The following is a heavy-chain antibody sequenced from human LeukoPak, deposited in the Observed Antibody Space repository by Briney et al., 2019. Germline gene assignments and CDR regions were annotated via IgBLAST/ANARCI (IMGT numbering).Heavy chain of an antibody. J-gene: IGHJ4*02. D-gene: IGHD3-22*01. CDR2: IWHDASHT. CDR1: GFSFSTYA. V-gene: IGHV3-33*06. CDR3: AKDFVGYYYDSSGYGSY. Sequence: GGSLRLSCAASGFSFSTYAMHWVRQAPGKGLEWVALIWHDASHTFYTDSVKGRFTISRDNSKNTLYLQMNSLRAEDTAVYYCAKDFVGYYYDSSGYGSYWGQGTLVTVSS.